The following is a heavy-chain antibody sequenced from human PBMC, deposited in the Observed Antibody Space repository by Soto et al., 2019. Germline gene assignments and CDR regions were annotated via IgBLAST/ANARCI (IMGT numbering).Heavy chain of an antibody. CDR3: ARYLTKSYYDFWSGYSKFALFDP. CDR1: GGSISSYY. V-gene: IGHV4-59*01. J-gene: IGHJ5*02. CDR2: IYYSGST. D-gene: IGHD3-3*01. Sequence: SETLSLTCTVSGGSISSYYWSWIRQPPGKGLEWIGYIYYSGSTNYNPSLKSRVTISVDTSKNQFSLKLSSVTAADTAVYYCARYLTKSYYDFWSGYSKFALFDPWGQGTLVTVSS.